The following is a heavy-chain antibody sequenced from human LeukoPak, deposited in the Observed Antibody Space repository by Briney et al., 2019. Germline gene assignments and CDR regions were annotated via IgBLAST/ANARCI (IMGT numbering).Heavy chain of an antibody. J-gene: IGHJ4*02. CDR3: ARGGRGYSYGYFDY. V-gene: IGHV3-30-3*01. Sequence: GRSLRLSCAASGFTFSSYAMHWVRQAPGKGLEWVAVISYDGSNKYYADSVKGRFTISRDNSKNTLYLQMNSLRAEDTAVYYCARGGRGYSYGYFDYWGQGTLVTVSS. CDR1: GFTFSSYA. D-gene: IGHD5-18*01. CDR2: ISYDGSNK.